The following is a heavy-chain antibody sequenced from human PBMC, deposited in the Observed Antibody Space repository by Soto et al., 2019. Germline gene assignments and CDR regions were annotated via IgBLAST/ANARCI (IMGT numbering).Heavy chain of an antibody. V-gene: IGHV3-33*01. CDR3: AREEGSGAGYFDY. D-gene: IGHD3-10*01. Sequence: QVQLVESGGGVVQPGRSLRLSCAASGFTFSSYGMHWVRQAPGKGLEWVAVIWYDGSNKYYADSVKGRFTISRDNSKNTLYLQKNSLRDEDTAVYYCAREEGSGAGYFDYWGQGTLVTVSS. J-gene: IGHJ4*02. CDR1: GFTFSSYG. CDR2: IWYDGSNK.